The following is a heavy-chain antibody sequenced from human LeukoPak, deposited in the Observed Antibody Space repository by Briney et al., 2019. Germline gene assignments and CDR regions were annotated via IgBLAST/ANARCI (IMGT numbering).Heavy chain of an antibody. CDR3: ARRGYSYGYYFDY. V-gene: IGHV1-2*02. CDR2: INPNSGGT. D-gene: IGHD5-18*01. CDR1: GYTFTSYY. J-gene: IGHJ4*02. Sequence: GASVKVSCKASGYTFTSYYMHWVRQAPGQGLEWMGWINPNSGGTNYAQKFQGRVTMTRDTSISTAYMELSRLRSDDTAVYYCARRGYSYGYYFDYWGQGTLVTVSS.